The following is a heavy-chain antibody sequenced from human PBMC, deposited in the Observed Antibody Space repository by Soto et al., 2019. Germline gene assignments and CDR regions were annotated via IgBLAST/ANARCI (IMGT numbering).Heavy chain of an antibody. CDR1: GFTFSSYG. CDR3: ASDLGVYCSGGSCPAHFQH. D-gene: IGHD2-15*01. V-gene: IGHV3-33*01. Sequence: PGGSLRLSCAASGFTFSSYGMHWVRQAPGKGLEWVAVIWYAGSNKYYADSVKGRFTISRDNSKNTLYLQMNSLRAEDTAVYYCASDLGVYCSGGSCPAHFQHWGQGTLVTVSS. J-gene: IGHJ1*01. CDR2: IWYAGSNK.